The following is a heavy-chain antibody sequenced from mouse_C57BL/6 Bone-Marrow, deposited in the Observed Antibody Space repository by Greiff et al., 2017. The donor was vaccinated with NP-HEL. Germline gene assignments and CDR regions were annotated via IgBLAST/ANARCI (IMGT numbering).Heavy chain of an antibody. CDR1: GFNIKDDY. CDR2: IDPENGDT. Sequence: EVQLVESGAELVRPGASVKLSCTVSGFNIKDDYMHWVKQRPEQGLEWIGWIDPENGDTEYASKFQGKATKTADTSSNTAYLQLSSLTSEDTAVYYCTTGVSSPYAMDYWGQGTSVTVSS. D-gene: IGHD1-1*01. V-gene: IGHV14-4*01. CDR3: TTGVSSPYAMDY. J-gene: IGHJ4*01.